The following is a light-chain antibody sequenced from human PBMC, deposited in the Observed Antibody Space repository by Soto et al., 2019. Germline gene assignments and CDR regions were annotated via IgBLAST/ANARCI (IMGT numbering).Light chain of an antibody. V-gene: IGLV1-40*01. CDR2: GNS. Sequence: QSVLTQPPSVSGAPGQRVTISCTGSSSNIGAGYDVHWYQQLPGTAPKLLIFGNSHRPSGVPDRFSGSKSGTSASLAITGLQADDEADYYCQSYDTSLSGHVIFGGGTKVTVL. CDR3: QSYDTSLSGHVI. J-gene: IGLJ2*01. CDR1: SSNIGAGYD.